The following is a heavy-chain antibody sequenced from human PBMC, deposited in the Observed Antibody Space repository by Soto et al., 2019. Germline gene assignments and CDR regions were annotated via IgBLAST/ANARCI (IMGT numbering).Heavy chain of an antibody. CDR3: AREWSTSGDVDY. J-gene: IGHJ4*02. CDR2: ISYDGSMK. Sequence: QVQLVESGGGVVQPGRSLRLSCAASGFTFSSHSIQWVRQAPGKGLEWVAVISYDGSMKYYADSVKGRFTISRDNCKNTVYLKMSSLRAEDKAVFYCAREWSTSGDVDYWGQGTLFIVSS. V-gene: IGHV3-30-3*01. D-gene: IGHD3-10*01. CDR1: GFTFSSHS.